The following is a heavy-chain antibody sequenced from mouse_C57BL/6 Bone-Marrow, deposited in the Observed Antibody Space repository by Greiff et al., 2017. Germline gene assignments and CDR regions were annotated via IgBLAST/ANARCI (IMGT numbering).Heavy chain of an antibody. D-gene: IGHD1-1*01. CDR2: IYPGSGST. CDR3: AREGFYYGSSYAMDY. J-gene: IGHJ4*01. CDR1: GYTFTSYW. V-gene: IGHV1-55*01. Sequence: QVQLQQPGAELVKPGASVKMSCKASGYTFTSYWITWVKQRPGQGLEWIGDIYPGSGSTNYNEKFKSKATLTVDTSSSTAYMQLSSLTSEDSAVYYCAREGFYYGSSYAMDYWGQGNSVTVSS.